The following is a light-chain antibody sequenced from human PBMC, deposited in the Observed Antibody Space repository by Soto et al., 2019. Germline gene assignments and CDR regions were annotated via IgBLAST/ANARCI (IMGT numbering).Light chain of an antibody. J-gene: IGKJ2*01. V-gene: IGKV1-5*01. Sequence: DIQMTQSPSTLSASVGDRVTITCRASQSISSWLAWYQQKPGKAPKLLIYDASSLESGVPPRFSGSASGTEFTLTISSLQPDDFATYYCQQYNSYSLYTFGQGTKVDI. CDR2: DAS. CDR3: QQYNSYSLYT. CDR1: QSISSW.